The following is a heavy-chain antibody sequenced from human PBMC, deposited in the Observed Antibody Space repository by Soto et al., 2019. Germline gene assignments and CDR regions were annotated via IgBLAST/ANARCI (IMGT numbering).Heavy chain of an antibody. D-gene: IGHD3-10*01. CDR3: ARERGDGVNFSCGMDV. CDR2: INAGNGNT. CDR1: GYTFTSYS. Sequence: ASVKVSCKASGYTFTSYSMHWVRQAPGQRLEWMGWINAGNGNTKYSQKFQGRVTITRVTSANTAYMELSSLRSEDTAVYYCARERGDGVNFSCGMDVWGQGTTVTVSS. J-gene: IGHJ6*02. V-gene: IGHV1-3*01.